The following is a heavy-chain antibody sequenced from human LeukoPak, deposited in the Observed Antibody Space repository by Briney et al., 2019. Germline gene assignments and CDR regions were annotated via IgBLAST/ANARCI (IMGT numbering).Heavy chain of an antibody. V-gene: IGHV4-30-4*01. Sequence: SQTLSLTCTVSGGSISSGDYYWSWIRQPPGKGLEWIGYIYYSGSTYYNPSLKSRVTISVDTSKNQFSLKLSSVTAADTAVYYCARSLYGSSGSHWYFDLWGRGTLVTVSS. CDR2: IYYSGST. CDR3: ARSLYGSSGSHWYFDL. J-gene: IGHJ2*01. D-gene: IGHD3-22*01. CDR1: GGSISSGDYY.